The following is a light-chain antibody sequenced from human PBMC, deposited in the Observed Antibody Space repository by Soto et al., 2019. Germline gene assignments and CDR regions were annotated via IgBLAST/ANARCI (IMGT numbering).Light chain of an antibody. Sequence: DIQMTQSPSAMSASVGDRVTITCRASQDIYNYFAWFQQKPGKVPKRLIYGASSLQSGVPSRFSGSGIGTEFTLTISSLQPEDFATYYCQQLHSYPLTFGGGTKVEIK. CDR3: QQLHSYPLT. V-gene: IGKV1-17*03. CDR2: GAS. CDR1: QDIYNY. J-gene: IGKJ4*01.